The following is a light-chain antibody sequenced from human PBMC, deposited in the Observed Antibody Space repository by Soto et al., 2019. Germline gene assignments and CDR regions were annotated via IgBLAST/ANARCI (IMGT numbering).Light chain of an antibody. V-gene: IGLV2-14*03. CDR1: SSDVGGYNY. Sequence: QSVLTQPASVSGSPGQSITISCTGTSSDVGGYNYVSWYQQHPDTAPRLIIYDVRYRPSGVSNRFSGSKSGNTASLTISGLQAEDEADYYCAAWDDSLNVYVFGTGTKVTVL. CDR2: DVR. CDR3: AAWDDSLNVYV. J-gene: IGLJ1*01.